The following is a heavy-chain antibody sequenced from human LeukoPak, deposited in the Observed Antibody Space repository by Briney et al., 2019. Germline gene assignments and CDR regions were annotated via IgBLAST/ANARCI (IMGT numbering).Heavy chain of an antibody. CDR2: IYTSGST. Sequence: SETLSLTCTVSGGSISSYYWSWIRQPAGKGLEWIGRIYTSGSTNYNPSLKSRVTMSVDTSKNQFSLKLSSVTAADTAVHYCARLSTVTHRYGMDVWGQGTTVTVSS. D-gene: IGHD4-17*01. CDR1: GGSISSYY. CDR3: ARLSTVTHRYGMDV. V-gene: IGHV4-4*07. J-gene: IGHJ6*02.